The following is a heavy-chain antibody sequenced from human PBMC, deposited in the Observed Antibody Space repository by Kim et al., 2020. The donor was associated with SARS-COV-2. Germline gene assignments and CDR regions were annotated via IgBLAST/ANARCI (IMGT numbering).Heavy chain of an antibody. V-gene: IGHV3-53*04. CDR2: IHSGGST. CDR3: ARGPAWDYYYGMDV. CDR1: GFTVSSNY. D-gene: IGHD7-27*01. J-gene: IGHJ6*02. Sequence: GGSLRLSCAASGFTVSSNYMSWVRQAPGKALEWVSVIHSGGSTYYADSVKGRFSIPRHNSKNTVYLQMNSLRAEDTAVYYCARGPAWDYYYGMDVWGQGT.